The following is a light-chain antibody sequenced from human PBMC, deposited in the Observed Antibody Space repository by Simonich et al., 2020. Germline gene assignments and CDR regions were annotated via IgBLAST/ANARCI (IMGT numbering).Light chain of an antibody. CDR2: GNS. CDR3: QSYDSSLSGWV. V-gene: IGLV1-40*01. J-gene: IGLJ3*02. Sequence: QSVLRQPPSVSGAPGQRVTISCTGSSSNIGAGYDVHWYQQRPGTAPKLLIYGNSNRPSGVPDRFSGSKSGTAASLAITGLQAEDEADYYCQSYDSSLSGWVFGGGTKLTVL. CDR1: SSNIGAGYD.